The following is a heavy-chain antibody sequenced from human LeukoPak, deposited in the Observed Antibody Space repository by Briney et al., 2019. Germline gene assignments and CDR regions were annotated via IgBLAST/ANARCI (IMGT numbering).Heavy chain of an antibody. Sequence: PGGSLRLSCAASGFTFSSYWMSWVRQAPGKGLEWVAHIKQDGSEKYYVDSVKGRFTISRDNSKNTLYLQMNSLRAEDTAVYYCARGPQARGAMDYYYGMDVWGQGTTVTVSS. CDR3: ARGPQARGAMDYYYGMDV. CDR2: IKQDGSEK. CDR1: GFTFSSYW. D-gene: IGHD3-10*01. J-gene: IGHJ6*02. V-gene: IGHV3-7*01.